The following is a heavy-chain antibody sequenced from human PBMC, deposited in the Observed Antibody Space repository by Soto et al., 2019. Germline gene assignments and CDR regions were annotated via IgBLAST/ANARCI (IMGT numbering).Heavy chain of an antibody. D-gene: IGHD3-10*01. CDR3: ARGNLSFDFDS. V-gene: IGHV3-30*03. CDR1: GFNFGFFG. CDR2: ISGDGINT. J-gene: IGHJ4*02. Sequence: QIQLVESGGDVVQPGRSLRLSCAASGFNFGFFGMHWVRQAPGKGLEWVAFISGDGINTHYVDSVRGRFTLSRDYSKKTMYLQMDTLREDDTALYYCARGNLSFDFDSWGQGTLVTVSS.